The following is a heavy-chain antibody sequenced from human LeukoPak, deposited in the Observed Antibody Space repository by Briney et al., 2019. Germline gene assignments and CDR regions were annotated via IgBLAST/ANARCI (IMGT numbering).Heavy chain of an antibody. CDR2: INSDGSST. V-gene: IGHV3-74*01. D-gene: IGHD6-19*01. CDR3: AKADSSGCTFDY. J-gene: IGHJ4*02. Sequence: GGSLRLSCAASGFTFSSYWMHWVRQAPGKGLVWVSRINSDGSSTSYADSVKGRFTISRDNAKNTLYLQMNSLRAEDTAVYYCAKADSSGCTFDYWGQGTLVTVSS. CDR1: GFTFSSYW.